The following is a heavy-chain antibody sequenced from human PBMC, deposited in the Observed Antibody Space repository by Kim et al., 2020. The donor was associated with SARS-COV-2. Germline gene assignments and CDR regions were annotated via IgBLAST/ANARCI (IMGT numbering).Heavy chain of an antibody. CDR2: INHSGST. V-gene: IGHV4-34*01. J-gene: IGHJ3*02. Sequence: SETLSLTCAVYGGSFSGYYWSWIRQPPGKGLEWIGEINHSGSTNYNPSLKSRVTISVDTSKNQFSLKLSSVTAADTAVYYCARSLGDIWGQGTMVTVSS. CDR1: GGSFSGYY. CDR3: ARSLGDI. D-gene: IGHD3-10*01.